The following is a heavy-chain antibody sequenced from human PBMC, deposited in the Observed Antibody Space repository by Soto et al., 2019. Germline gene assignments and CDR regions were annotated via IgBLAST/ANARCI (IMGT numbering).Heavy chain of an antibody. CDR1: VGSVSSGSYY. V-gene: IGHV4-61*01. D-gene: IGHD3-22*01. CDR3: ARVVYDSSGYYYPYFDY. Sequence: PSETLSLTCTVSVGSVSSGSYYWSWIRQPPGKGLEWIGYIYYSGSTNYNPSLKSRVTISVDTSKNQFSLKLSSVTAADTAVYYCARVVYDSSGYYYPYFDYWGQGTLVTVSS. CDR2: IYYSGST. J-gene: IGHJ4*02.